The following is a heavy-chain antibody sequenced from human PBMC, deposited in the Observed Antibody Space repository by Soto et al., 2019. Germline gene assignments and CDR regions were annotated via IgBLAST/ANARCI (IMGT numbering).Heavy chain of an antibody. D-gene: IGHD3-3*01. CDR1: GFTFSSYS. CDR2: ISSSSSTI. V-gene: IGHV3-48*01. CDR3: ARRSPLDDFWSGYYIGRYFDY. J-gene: IGHJ4*02. Sequence: GGSLRLSCAASGFTFSSYSMNWVRQAPGKGLEWVSYISSSSSTIYYADSVKGRFTISRDNAKNSLYLQMNSLRAEDTAVYYCARRSPLDDFWSGYYIGRYFDYWGQGTLVTVSS.